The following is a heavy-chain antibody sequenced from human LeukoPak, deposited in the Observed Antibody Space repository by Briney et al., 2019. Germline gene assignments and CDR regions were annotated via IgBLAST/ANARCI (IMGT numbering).Heavy chain of an antibody. D-gene: IGHD6-13*01. CDR2: INTNTGNP. CDR3: ARGNRIAAPHYYYYYMDV. J-gene: IGHJ6*03. Sequence: GASVKVSCKASGYTFTSYAMNWVRQAPGQGLEWMGWINTNTGNPTYAQGFTGRFVFSLDTSVSTAYLQISSLKAEDTAVYYCARGNRIAAPHYYYYYMDVWGKGTTVTVSS. V-gene: IGHV7-4-1*02. CDR1: GYTFTSYA.